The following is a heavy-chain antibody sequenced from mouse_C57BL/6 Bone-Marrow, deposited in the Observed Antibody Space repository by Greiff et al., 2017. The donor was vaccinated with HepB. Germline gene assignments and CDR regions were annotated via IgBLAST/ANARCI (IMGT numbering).Heavy chain of an antibody. CDR3: ARCYFRFAY. CDR2: IDPSDRYT. V-gene: IGHV1-50*01. D-gene: IGHD2-12*01. CDR1: GYTFTSYW. Sequence: QVQLQQPGAELVKPGASVKLSCKASGYTFTSYWMQWVKQRPGQGLEWIGEIDPSDRYTNYNQKFKGKATLTVDTSASTAYMQLSSLTSEDSAVYYCARCYFRFAYWGRGTLVTVSA. J-gene: IGHJ3*01.